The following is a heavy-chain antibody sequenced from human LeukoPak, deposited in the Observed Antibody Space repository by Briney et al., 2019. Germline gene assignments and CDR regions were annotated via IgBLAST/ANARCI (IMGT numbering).Heavy chain of an antibody. CDR2: IYYSGST. J-gene: IGHJ6*03. D-gene: IGHD3-10*01. CDR3: ARVQIYGSGSYYYYYYYYMDV. Sequence: SETLSLTCTVSGGSISSYYWSWIRQPPGKGLEWIGYIYYSGSTNYNPSLKSRVTISVDTSKNQFSLKLSSVTAADTAVYYCARVQIYGSGSYYYYYYYYMDVWGKGTTVTISS. CDR1: GGSISSYY. V-gene: IGHV4-59*01.